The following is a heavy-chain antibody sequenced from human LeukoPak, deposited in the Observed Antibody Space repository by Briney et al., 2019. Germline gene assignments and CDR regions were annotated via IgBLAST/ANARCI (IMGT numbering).Heavy chain of an antibody. CDR2: ICYSGST. V-gene: IGHV4-61*01. J-gene: IGHJ5*02. D-gene: IGHD3-3*01. CDR1: GGPVSSASHY. Sequence: SETLSLTCTVSGGPVSSASHYWSWIRQPPGKGLEWIGYICYSGSTNSNPSLKSRVTISVGTSKNQFSLKLSSVTAADTAVYYCARHLGRFPNWFDPWGQGTLVTVSS. CDR3: ARHLGRFPNWFDP.